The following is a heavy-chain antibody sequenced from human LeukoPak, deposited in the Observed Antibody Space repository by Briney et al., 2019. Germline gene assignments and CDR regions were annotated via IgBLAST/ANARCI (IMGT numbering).Heavy chain of an antibody. CDR2: ISSSGSTI. D-gene: IGHD1-26*01. CDR3: ARERRALGRWEAFDI. CDR1: GFTFSDYY. J-gene: IGHJ3*02. V-gene: IGHV3-11*01. Sequence: GGSLRLFCAASGFTFSDYYMSWIRQAPGKGLEWVSYISSSGSTIYYADSVKGRFTISRDNAKNSLYLQMNSLRAEDTAVYYCARERRALGRWEAFDIWGQGTMVTVSS.